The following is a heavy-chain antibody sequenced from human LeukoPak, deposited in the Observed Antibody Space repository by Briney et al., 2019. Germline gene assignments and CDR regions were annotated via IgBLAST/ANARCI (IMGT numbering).Heavy chain of an antibody. J-gene: IGHJ6*03. CDR3: ARLGGLRPPYYYYMDV. D-gene: IGHD5-12*01. V-gene: IGHV1-18*01. Sequence: GASVKVSCKASGYTFTSYGISWVRQAPGQGLEWMGWISAYNGNTNYAQKLQGRVTMTTDTSTSAAYMELRSLRSDDTAVYYCARLGGLRPPYYYYMDVWGKGTTVTVSS. CDR2: ISAYNGNT. CDR1: GYTFTSYG.